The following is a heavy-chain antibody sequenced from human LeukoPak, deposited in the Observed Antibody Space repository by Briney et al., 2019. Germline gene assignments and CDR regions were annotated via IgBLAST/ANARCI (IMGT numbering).Heavy chain of an antibody. D-gene: IGHD3-3*01. V-gene: IGHV1-3*01. Sequence: ASVKGSCKASGYTFTSYAMHWVRQAPGQRLEWMGWINAGNGNTKYSQKFQGRVTITRDTSASTAYMELSSLRSEDTAVYYGARLYYDFWSGYSQRFDYWGQGTLVTVSS. CDR2: INAGNGNT. CDR3: ARLYYDFWSGYSQRFDY. CDR1: GYTFTSYA. J-gene: IGHJ4*02.